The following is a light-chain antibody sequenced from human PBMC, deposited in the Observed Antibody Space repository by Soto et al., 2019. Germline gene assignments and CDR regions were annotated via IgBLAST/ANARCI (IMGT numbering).Light chain of an antibody. Sequence: EIVLTQSPATLSLSPGERATLSCRASQSVSSYVAWYQQKPGQAPRLLIYDASNRATGIPARFSGSGSGTDFTLTISSLEPEDFAVYYCQQRSNWPPFGQGTRLEIK. CDR2: DAS. CDR1: QSVSSY. J-gene: IGKJ5*01. V-gene: IGKV3-11*01. CDR3: QQRSNWPP.